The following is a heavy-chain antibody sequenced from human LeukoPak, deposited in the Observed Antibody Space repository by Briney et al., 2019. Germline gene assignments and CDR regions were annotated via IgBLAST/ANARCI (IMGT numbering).Heavy chain of an antibody. CDR1: GYSITSGYY. CDR2: IYKSGGT. V-gene: IGHV4-38-2*01. D-gene: IGHD3-16*01. Sequence: PSETLSLTCVASGYSITSGYYWGWLRQPPGKGLGWIGSIYKSGGTFYNPSLKSRVTMSVDTSKNQFSLKLSSVTAADTAVYYCARHITSNKRFDYWGQGTLVTVSS. J-gene: IGHJ4*02. CDR3: ARHITSNKRFDY.